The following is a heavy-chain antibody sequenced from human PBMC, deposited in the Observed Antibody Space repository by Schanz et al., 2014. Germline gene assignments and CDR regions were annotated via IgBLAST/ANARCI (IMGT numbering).Heavy chain of an antibody. CDR2: ISSSSSYT. CDR1: GFTFSIYG. Sequence: EVPLLESGGALAQPGGSLRLSCAASGFTFSIYGMSWVRQAPGKGLEWVSYISSSSSYTNYADSVKGRFTISRDNSKNTLYLQMNSLRVEDTAVYYCARQPGRITVSGVVSNWFDPWGQGTLVTVSS. D-gene: IGHD3-3*01. V-gene: IGHV3-23*01. CDR3: ARQPGRITVSGVVSNWFDP. J-gene: IGHJ5*02.